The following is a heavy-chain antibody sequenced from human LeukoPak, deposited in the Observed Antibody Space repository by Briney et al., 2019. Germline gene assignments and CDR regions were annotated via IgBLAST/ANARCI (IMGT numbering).Heavy chain of an antibody. D-gene: IGHD6-13*01. V-gene: IGHV4-39*01. Sequence: KPSETLSLTCTVSGASVSSRIYYWAWIRQPPGQGLEWIASIYYGGNTYYNASLKSRVAIAVDTSANQFSLKLSSVTAADTAVYYCARHSWGGYSSSWYYFDYWGQGTLVTVSS. CDR2: IYYGGNT. CDR3: ARHSWGGYSSSWYYFDY. CDR1: GASVSSRIYY. J-gene: IGHJ4*02.